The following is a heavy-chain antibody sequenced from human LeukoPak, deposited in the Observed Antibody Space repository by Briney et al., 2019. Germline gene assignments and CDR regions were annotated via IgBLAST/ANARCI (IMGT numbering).Heavy chain of an antibody. V-gene: IGHV4-30-2*01. CDR3: AGYEGDWFDP. D-gene: IGHD3-3*01. J-gene: IGHJ5*02. Sequence: SETLSLTCAVSGGSISSGGYSWSWIRQPPGKGLEWIGYIYYSGSTYYNPSLKSRVTISVDRSKNQFSLKLSSVTAADTAVYYCAGYEGDWFDPWGQGTLVTVSS. CDR2: IYYSGST. CDR1: GGSISSGGYS.